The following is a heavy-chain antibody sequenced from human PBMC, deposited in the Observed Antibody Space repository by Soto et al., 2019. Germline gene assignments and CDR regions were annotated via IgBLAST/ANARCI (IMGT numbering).Heavy chain of an antibody. CDR3: ARVPRIAVAGTFDY. CDR1: GGSRSSGAYY. J-gene: IGHJ4*02. D-gene: IGHD6-19*01. Sequence: PSETLSLTCTVPGGSRSSGAYYWSWIRQHPGKGLEWIGYIYYSGSTYYNPSLESRVTLSVDTSTKQFSLELSSLTSEDTAVYYCARVPRIAVAGTFDYWGQGNLVTVS. V-gene: IGHV4-31*03. CDR2: IYYSGST.